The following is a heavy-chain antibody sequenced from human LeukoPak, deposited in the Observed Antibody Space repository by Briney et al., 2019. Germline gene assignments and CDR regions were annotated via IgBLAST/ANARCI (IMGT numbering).Heavy chain of an antibody. J-gene: IGHJ6*02. Sequence: ASVKVSCKASGGTFSSYGISWVRQAPGQGLEWMGGIIPIFGTANYAQKFQGRVTITADESTSTAYMELSSLRSEDTAVYYCARSVAPGLDVWGQGTTVTVSS. V-gene: IGHV1-69*13. CDR2: IIPIFGTA. CDR1: GGTFSSYG. CDR3: ARSVAPGLDV.